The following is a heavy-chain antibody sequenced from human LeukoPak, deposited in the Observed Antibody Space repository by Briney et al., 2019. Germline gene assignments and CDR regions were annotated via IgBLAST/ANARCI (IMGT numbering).Heavy chain of an antibody. CDR2: IIPIFGTA. CDR1: GGTFSSYA. Sequence: GASVKVSCKASGGTFSSYAISWVRQAPGQGLEWMGGIIPIFGTANYAQKFQGRVTITADESTSTAHMELSSLRSEDTAVYYCAREWVAAGTNWFDPWGQGTLVTVSS. CDR3: AREWVAAGTNWFDP. D-gene: IGHD6-13*01. V-gene: IGHV1-69*13. J-gene: IGHJ5*02.